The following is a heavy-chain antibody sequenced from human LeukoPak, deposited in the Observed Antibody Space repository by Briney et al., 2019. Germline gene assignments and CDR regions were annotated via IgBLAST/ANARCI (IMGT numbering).Heavy chain of an antibody. D-gene: IGHD3-22*01. J-gene: IGHJ6*02. CDR2: INPSGGST. CDR1: GYTFTSYY. Sequence: ASVKVSCKASGYTFTSYYMHWVRQAPGQGLEWMGIINPSGGSTSYAQKFQGRVTMTRDTSTSTVYMELSSLRSVDTAVYYCARGDYYDSSGYYYYYYGMDVWGQGTTVTVSS. CDR3: ARGDYYDSSGYYYYYYGMDV. V-gene: IGHV1-46*01.